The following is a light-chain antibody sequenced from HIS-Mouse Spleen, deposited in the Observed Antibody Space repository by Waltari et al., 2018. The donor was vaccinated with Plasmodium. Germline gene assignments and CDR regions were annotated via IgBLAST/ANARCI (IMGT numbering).Light chain of an antibody. CDR2: EDS. CDR1: PLPQKN. V-gene: IGLV3-10*01. Sequence: SYELTQPPSVSVSPGQTARIPCPGDPLPQKNAYCYQQKSGQAPVLVIYEDSKRPSGIPERFSGSSSGTMATLTISGAQVEDEADYYCYSTDSSGNHRVFGGGTKLTVL. J-gene: IGLJ3*02. CDR3: YSTDSSGNHRV.